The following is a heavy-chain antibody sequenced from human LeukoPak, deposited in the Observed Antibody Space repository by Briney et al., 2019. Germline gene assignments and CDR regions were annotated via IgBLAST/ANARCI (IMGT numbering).Heavy chain of an antibody. CDR3: ARDRRDGYNYFLEY. CDR2: IYYSGST. V-gene: IGHV4-59*01. CDR1: GGSISSYY. J-gene: IGHJ4*02. Sequence: PSETLSLTYTVSGGSISSYYWSWIRQPQGKGLEWIGYIYYSGSTNYNPSLKSRVTISVDTSKNQFSLKLSSVTAADTAVYYCARDRRDGYNYFLEYWGQGTLVTVSS. D-gene: IGHD5-24*01.